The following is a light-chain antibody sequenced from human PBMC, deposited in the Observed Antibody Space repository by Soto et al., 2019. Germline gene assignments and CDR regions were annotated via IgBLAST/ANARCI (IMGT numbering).Light chain of an antibody. CDR2: KVS. CDR3: MQGTHWPPIT. J-gene: IGKJ5*01. Sequence: DFVMTQSPLSLPVTLGQPASISCRSSQSLLYIDGNTYLNWFQQRPGQSPRRLIYKVSNRDSGVPDRFSGSGSGTDFTLKISRVEAEDVGVYYCMQGTHWPPITFGQGTRLEIK. V-gene: IGKV2-30*01. CDR1: QSLLYIDGNTY.